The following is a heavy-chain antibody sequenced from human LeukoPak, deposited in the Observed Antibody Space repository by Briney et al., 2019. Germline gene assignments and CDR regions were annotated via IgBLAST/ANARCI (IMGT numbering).Heavy chain of an antibody. CDR3: ARHSYYCDSSGYPHDAFDI. D-gene: IGHD3-22*01. CDR1: GYSFTSYW. J-gene: IGHJ3*02. Sequence: GESLKISCKGSGYSFTSYWIGWVRQMPGKGLEWMGIIYPGDSDTRYSPSFQGQVTISADKSISTAYLQWSSLKASDTAMYYCARHSYYCDSSGYPHDAFDIWGQGTMVTVSS. V-gene: IGHV5-51*01. CDR2: IYPGDSDT.